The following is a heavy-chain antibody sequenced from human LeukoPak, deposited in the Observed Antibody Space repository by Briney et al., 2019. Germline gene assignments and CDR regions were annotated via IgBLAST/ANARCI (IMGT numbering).Heavy chain of an antibody. V-gene: IGHV3-21*01. D-gene: IGHD1-26*01. J-gene: IGHJ4*02. CDR1: GFTVSSNY. CDR3: ARDRRGRVGATIDY. Sequence: PGGSLRLSCAASGFTVSSNYMSCVRQAPGKGLEWVSSISSSSSYIYYADSVKGRFTISRDNAKKSLYLQMNSLRAEDTAVYYCARDRRGRVGATIDYWGRGTLVTVSS. CDR2: ISSSSSYI.